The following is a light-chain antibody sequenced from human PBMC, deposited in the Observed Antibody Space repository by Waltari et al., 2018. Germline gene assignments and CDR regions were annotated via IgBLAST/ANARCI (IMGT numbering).Light chain of an antibody. V-gene: IGKV1-39*01. J-gene: IGKJ4*01. CDR1: QNINNY. CDR2: TAS. Sequence: DIQMTQSPSSLSASVGDRVTITCRASQNINNYLNWYQQKPGKAPKLLIYTASSLQSGVPSRFSGSGSGTDFTLTISGLQPEDSAVYSCQQNYDTPLTFGGGTKVEI. CDR3: QQNYDTPLT.